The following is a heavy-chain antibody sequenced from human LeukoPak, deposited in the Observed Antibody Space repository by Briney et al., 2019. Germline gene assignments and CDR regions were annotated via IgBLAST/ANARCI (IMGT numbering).Heavy chain of an antibody. CDR2: ISGDGNAK. J-gene: IGHJ4*02. CDR1: GFSFSSYS. Sequence: HSGGSLRLSCAASGFSFSSYSINWVRQAPGKGLEWVSYISGDGNAKHYTDSVKGRFTISRDNAKNALYLQMNSLRAEDTAVYFCARDYVYAFDSWGQGTLVTVSS. V-gene: IGHV3-48*01. CDR3: ARDYVYAFDS. D-gene: IGHD2/OR15-2a*01.